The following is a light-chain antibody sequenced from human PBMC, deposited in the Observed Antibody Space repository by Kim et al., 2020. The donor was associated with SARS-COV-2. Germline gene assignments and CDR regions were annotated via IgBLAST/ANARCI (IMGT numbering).Light chain of an antibody. V-gene: IGKV3-15*01. CDR1: QSVGRN. Sequence: SPGQSATRSGSASQSVGRNLAWDQQKPGHAPRIVIYGASSRASGVPASFSGSRYGTEFTLTISILQSEDFAVYYCQQNNNRPPRTFGPGTKVDIK. CDR3: QQNNNRPPRT. J-gene: IGKJ3*01. CDR2: GAS.